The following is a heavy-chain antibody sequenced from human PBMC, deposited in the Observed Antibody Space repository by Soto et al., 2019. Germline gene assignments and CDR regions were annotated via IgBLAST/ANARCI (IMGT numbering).Heavy chain of an antibody. V-gene: IGHV1-8*01. Sequence: QVQLVQSGAEVKKPGASVKVSCKASGYTFTSYDINWVRQATGQGLEWMGWMNPNSGNTGYAQKFQDRGPMTRNTSISTAYKELNNLRSEDTAVYYCARQKTYYGMDVWGQGTTVTVSS. CDR3: ARQKTYYGMDV. CDR1: GYTFTSYD. CDR2: MNPNSGNT. J-gene: IGHJ6*02.